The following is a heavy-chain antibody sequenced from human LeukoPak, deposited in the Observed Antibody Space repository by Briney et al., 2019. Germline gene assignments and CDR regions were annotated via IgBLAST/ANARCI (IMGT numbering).Heavy chain of an antibody. D-gene: IGHD6-13*01. CDR1: GYTFTSYG. V-gene: IGHV1-18*01. J-gene: IGHJ6*02. Sequence: ASVKVSCKASGYTFTSYGISWVRQAPGQGLEWMGWISAYNGNTNYAQKLQGRVTMTRNTSISTAYMELSSLRSEDTAVYYCARKVAQQLVLDYYYYYGMDVWGQGTTVTVSS. CDR3: ARKVAQQLVLDYYYYYGMDV. CDR2: ISAYNGNT.